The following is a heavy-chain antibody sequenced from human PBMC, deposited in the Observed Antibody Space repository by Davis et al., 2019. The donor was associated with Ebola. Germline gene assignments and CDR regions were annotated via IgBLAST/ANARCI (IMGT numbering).Heavy chain of an antibody. D-gene: IGHD2-15*01. J-gene: IGHJ4*02. CDR3: VRVGCSGGSCYYYYFDY. CDR2: IHHTGGA. CDR1: HYSISSGYY. Sequence: GSLRLSCNVSHYSISSGYYWGWIRQPPGKGLEWIGSIHHTGGAYYSPSLHSRALISLRKSTNQFSLELTSVTAADTAVYYCVRVGCSGGSCYYYYFDYWGQGTLVTVSS. V-gene: IGHV4-38-2*02.